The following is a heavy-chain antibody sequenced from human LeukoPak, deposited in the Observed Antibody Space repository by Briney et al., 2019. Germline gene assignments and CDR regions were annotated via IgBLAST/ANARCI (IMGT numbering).Heavy chain of an antibody. J-gene: IGHJ3*02. Sequence: PSETLSLTCTVSGGSISSYYWSWIRQPPGKGLEWIGYIYYSGSTNYNPSLKSRVTISVDTSKNQFSLKLSSVTAADTAVYYCARDQTTVALHSSPSDDAFDIWGKGTMVTVSS. CDR3: ARDQTTVALHSSPSDDAFDI. D-gene: IGHD6-6*01. V-gene: IGHV4-59*01. CDR2: IYYSGST. CDR1: GGSISSYY.